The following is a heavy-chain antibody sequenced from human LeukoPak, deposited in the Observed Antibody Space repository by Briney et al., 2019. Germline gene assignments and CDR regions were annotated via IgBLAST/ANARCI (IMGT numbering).Heavy chain of an antibody. CDR3: ARGVGYCSGGSCYRWYYFDY. J-gene: IGHJ4*02. CDR2: IYYSGST. Sequence: SETLSLTCTVSGGSITSYYWSWIRQPSGKGLEWIGYIYYSGSTNYNPSLKSRVTISVDTSKTLFSLKLSSVIAADTAVYDCARGVGYCSGGSCYRWYYFDYWGQGTLVTVSS. CDR1: GGSITSYY. D-gene: IGHD2-15*01. V-gene: IGHV4-59*08.